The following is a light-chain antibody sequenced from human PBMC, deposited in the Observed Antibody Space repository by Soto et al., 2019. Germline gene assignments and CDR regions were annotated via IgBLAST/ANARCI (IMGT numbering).Light chain of an antibody. CDR1: SSNIGNNY. CDR2: DNN. J-gene: IGLJ2*01. CDR3: GTWDSSLSAVV. V-gene: IGLV1-51*01. Sequence: VLTQPPSVSAAPGQKVTISCSGSSSNIGNNYVSWYQQLPGTAPKLLIYDNNKRPSGIPDRFSGSKSGTSATLGITGLQTGDEADYYCGTWDSSLSAVVFGGGTKLTVL.